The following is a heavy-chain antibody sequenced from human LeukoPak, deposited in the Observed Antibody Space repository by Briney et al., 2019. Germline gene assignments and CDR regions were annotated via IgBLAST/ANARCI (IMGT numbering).Heavy chain of an antibody. CDR1: GFTFSSYA. D-gene: IGHD6-19*01. J-gene: IGHJ4*02. CDR3: ARDHSSGWPY. CDR2: ISYDGSNK. Sequence: GGSPRLSCAASGFTFSSYAMHWVRQAPGKGLEWVAVISYDGSNKYYADSVKGRFTISRDNSKNTLYLQMNSLRAEDTAVYYCARDHSSGWPYWGQGTLVTVSS. V-gene: IGHV3-30-3*01.